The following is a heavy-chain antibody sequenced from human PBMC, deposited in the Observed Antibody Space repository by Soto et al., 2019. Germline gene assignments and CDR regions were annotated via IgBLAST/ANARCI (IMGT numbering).Heavy chain of an antibody. J-gene: IGHJ4*02. CDR3: ASSWSGEAHFDY. D-gene: IGHD3-3*01. V-gene: IGHV1-46*01. CDR2: INPSGGST. Sequence: QVQLVQSRTEVKKPGASVKVSCKASGYTFTSYYMHWVRQAPGQGLEWMGIINPSGGSTSYAQKFQGRVTMTRDTSTSTVYMELSSLRSEDTDVYYCASSWSGEAHFDYWGQGTLVTVSS. CDR1: GYTFTSYY.